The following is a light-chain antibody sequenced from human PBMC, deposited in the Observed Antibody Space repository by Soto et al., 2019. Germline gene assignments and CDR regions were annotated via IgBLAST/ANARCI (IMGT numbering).Light chain of an antibody. Sequence: QSALTQAPSASGSPGQSVTISCAGTSNDVGRFNYVSWYQRHPGKAPKLIIYEVNNRPSGVPDRFSGSKSGNTASLTVSGLQAEDEADYFCSSLVNSTSYVFGTGTQLTVL. J-gene: IGLJ2*01. CDR1: SNDVGRFNY. CDR3: SSLVNSTSYV. CDR2: EVN. V-gene: IGLV2-8*01.